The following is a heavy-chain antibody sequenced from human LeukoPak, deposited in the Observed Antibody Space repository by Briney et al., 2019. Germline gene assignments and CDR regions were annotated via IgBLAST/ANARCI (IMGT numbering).Heavy chain of an antibody. CDR3: ARSPTVITFYFDY. Sequence: GGSLRLSCAASGFTFSSYRMSWVRQAPGKGLEWDSSISSSSSYIYYADSVKGRFTISRDNAKNSLFLQLNSLRAEDTAIYYCARSPTVITFYFDYWGHGTLVTVSS. J-gene: IGHJ4*01. V-gene: IGHV3-21*01. D-gene: IGHD4-11*01. CDR1: GFTFSSYR. CDR2: ISSSSSYI.